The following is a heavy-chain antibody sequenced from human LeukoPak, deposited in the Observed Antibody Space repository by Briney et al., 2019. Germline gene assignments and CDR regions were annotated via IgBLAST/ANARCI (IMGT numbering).Heavy chain of an antibody. J-gene: IGHJ4*02. CDR1: GGSISSSSYY. CDR3: ARHVCSMVDY. CDR2: IYYSGCT. D-gene: IGHD2-8*01. V-gene: IGHV4-39*01. Sequence: SETLSLNCTVSGGSISSSSYYWGWIRQPPGKGLEWIGSIYYSGCTYYNPSLKSRVTISVDTSKNQFSLKLSSVTAADTAVYYCARHVCSMVDYWGQGTLVTVSS.